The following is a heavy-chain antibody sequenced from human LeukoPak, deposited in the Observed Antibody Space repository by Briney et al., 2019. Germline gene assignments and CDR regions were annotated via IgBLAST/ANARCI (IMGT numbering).Heavy chain of an antibody. Sequence: SETLSLTCTVSGGSISIYYWSWIRQPAGKGLEWVGRIFSGGSTNYNPSLKGRVTILSDTSQNQFSLRLSSVTAADTAVYYCAGGYYYGNEAFDIWGQGTMVTVSS. J-gene: IGHJ3*02. CDR2: IFSGGST. CDR1: GGSISIYY. V-gene: IGHV4-4*07. CDR3: AGGYYYGNEAFDI. D-gene: IGHD3-22*01.